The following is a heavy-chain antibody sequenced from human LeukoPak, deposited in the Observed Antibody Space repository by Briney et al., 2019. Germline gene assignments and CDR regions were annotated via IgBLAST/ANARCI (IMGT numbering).Heavy chain of an antibody. V-gene: IGHV5-10-1*01. CDR3: ARGYCSSTNCYAVDP. J-gene: IGHJ5*02. CDR2: IDPSDSYT. CDR1: GYSFTSYW. Sequence: GESLKISCKGSGYSFTSYWIGWVRQMPGKGLEWMGRIDPSDSYTNYSPSFQGHVTISADKSINTAYLQWSSLKASDTATYYCARGYCSSTNCYAVDPWGQGTLVTVSS. D-gene: IGHD2-2*01.